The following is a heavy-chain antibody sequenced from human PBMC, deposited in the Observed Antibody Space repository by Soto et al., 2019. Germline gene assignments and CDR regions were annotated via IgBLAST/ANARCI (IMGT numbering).Heavy chain of an antibody. CDR1: GLAVHTLT. CDR3: AKDEGAVVESPGD. D-gene: IGHD2-2*01. V-gene: IGHV3-43*01. CDR2: INWDGRIT. J-gene: IGHJ4*02. Sequence: AASGLAVHTLTMHCVPRLSGKGLQWVSYINWDGRITMYADSVKGRFTISRDNTNSHLYLQMNSLGSDDTALYYCAKDEGAVVESPGDCGQGTLVTGSS.